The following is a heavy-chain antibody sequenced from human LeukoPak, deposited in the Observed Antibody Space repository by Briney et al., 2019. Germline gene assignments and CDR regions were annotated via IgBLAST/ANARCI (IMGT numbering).Heavy chain of an antibody. CDR2: IYTSEST. D-gene: IGHD3-22*01. V-gene: IGHV4-61*02. J-gene: IGHJ4*02. CDR3: ARGKYHYDSRPVAGWYFDY. Sequence: SQTLSLTCTVSGGSISSGSHYWSWIRQPAGKGLEWIGRIYTSESTNYSPSLKSRVTISADTSKNQFSLKLSSVTAADTAVYYCARGKYHYDSRPVAGWYFDYWGQGTLVTVSS. CDR1: GGSISSGSHY.